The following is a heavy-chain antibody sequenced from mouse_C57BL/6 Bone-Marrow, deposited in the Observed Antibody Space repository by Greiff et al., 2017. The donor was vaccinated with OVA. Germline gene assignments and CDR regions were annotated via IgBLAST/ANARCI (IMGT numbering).Heavy chain of an antibody. J-gene: IGHJ3*01. CDR1: GYTFTSYW. D-gene: IGHD1-1*01. CDR3: ARGTTVGPAWFAY. Sequence: QVQLQQPGAELVRPGSSVKLSCKASGYTFTSYWMDWVKQRPGQGLEWIGNIYPSDSETHYNQKFKDKATLTVDKSSSTAYMQLSSLTSEDSAVYYCARGTTVGPAWFAYWGQGTLVTVSA. CDR2: IYPSDSET. V-gene: IGHV1-61*01.